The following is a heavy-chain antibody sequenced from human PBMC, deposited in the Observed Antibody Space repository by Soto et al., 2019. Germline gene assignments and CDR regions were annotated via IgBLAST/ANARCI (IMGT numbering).Heavy chain of an antibody. D-gene: IGHD4-4*01. CDR1: GFTFSSYA. V-gene: IGHV3-23*01. J-gene: IGHJ6*03. CDR2: ISGSGGST. Sequence: GGSLRLSCAASGFTFSSYAMSWVRQAPGKGLEWVSAISGSGGSTYYADSVKGRFTISRDNSKNTLYLQMNSLRAEDTAVYYCANSPTVNFGGYYYMDVWGKGTTVTVSS. CDR3: ANSPTVNFGGYYYMDV.